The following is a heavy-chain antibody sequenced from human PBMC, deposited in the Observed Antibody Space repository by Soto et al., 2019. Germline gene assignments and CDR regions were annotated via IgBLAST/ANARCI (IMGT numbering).Heavy chain of an antibody. CDR2: ISYDGSNK. D-gene: IGHD5-12*01. CDR1: GFTFSSYA. CDR3: ARIRDGYPLGYFDC. Sequence: GGSLRLSCAASGFTFSSYAMHWVRQAPGKGLEWVAVISYDGSNKYYADSVKGRFTISRDDSKNTLYLQMNSLTAEDTAVYYCARIRDGYPLGYFDCWGQGTLVTVSS. V-gene: IGHV3-30-3*01. J-gene: IGHJ4*02.